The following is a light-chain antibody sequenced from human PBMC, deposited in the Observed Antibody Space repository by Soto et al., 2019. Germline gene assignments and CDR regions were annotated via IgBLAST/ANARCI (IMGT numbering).Light chain of an antibody. Sequence: DIQMTQSPYTLSASVGDRVTITCRASQTISNWLAWYQQKPGKAPKLLIYKASTLKSWVPSRFSGSGSGTEFTLTISSLQPDDFATYYCQQYSIYPRTFGQGTKVEIK. V-gene: IGKV1-5*03. CDR1: QTISNW. CDR3: QQYSIYPRT. J-gene: IGKJ1*01. CDR2: KAS.